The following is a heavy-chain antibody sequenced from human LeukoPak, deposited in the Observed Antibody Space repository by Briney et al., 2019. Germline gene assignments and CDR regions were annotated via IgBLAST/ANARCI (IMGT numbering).Heavy chain of an antibody. CDR3: ASGANLYWSLDL. Sequence: GGSLRLSCAASGFTFSTYAMNWVRQAPGNGLEWVSAISGSVNSTYYADSVRGRFTISRDNSKNTLYLQMSDLRAEDTAVYYCASGANLYWSLDLWGRGTLVTVSS. CDR1: GFTFSTYA. V-gene: IGHV3-23*01. J-gene: IGHJ2*01. D-gene: IGHD4/OR15-4a*01. CDR2: ISGSVNST.